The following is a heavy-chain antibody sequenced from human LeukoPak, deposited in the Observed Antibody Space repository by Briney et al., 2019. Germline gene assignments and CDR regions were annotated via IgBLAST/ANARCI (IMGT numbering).Heavy chain of an antibody. CDR3: ATDAPHYYDSSGAAFDI. Sequence: ASVKASCKVSGYTFTSYYVHWVRQAPGQGLEWMGIINPSGGSTSYAQKFQGRVTITADKSASTAYMELSSLRSEDTAVYYCATDAPHYYDSSGAAFDIWGPGTMVTVSS. D-gene: IGHD3-22*01. CDR2: INPSGGST. J-gene: IGHJ3*02. V-gene: IGHV1-46*01. CDR1: GYTFTSYY.